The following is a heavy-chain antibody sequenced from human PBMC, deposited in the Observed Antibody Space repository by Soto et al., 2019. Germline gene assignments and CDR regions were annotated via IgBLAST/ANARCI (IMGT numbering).Heavy chain of an antibody. Sequence: EVQLLESGGGLVQPGGSLRLSCAVSGFTFSTHAMSWVRQAPGKGLEWVSGTSATGSTTYYADSVKGQFTISRDNSKNTLYLQMTSLRAEDTAVYYCAKQLKWSSTSCYSGGSTCPLDCWGQGTLVTVSS. CDR2: TSATGSTT. V-gene: IGHV3-23*01. CDR1: GFTFSTHA. D-gene: IGHD2-2*02. J-gene: IGHJ4*02. CDR3: AKQLKWSSTSCYSGGSTCPLDC.